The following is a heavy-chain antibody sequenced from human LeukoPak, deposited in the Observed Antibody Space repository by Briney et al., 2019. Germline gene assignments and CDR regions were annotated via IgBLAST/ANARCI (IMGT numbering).Heavy chain of an antibody. Sequence: SETLSLTGTVSGDSINNRTYYWSWIRQPPGKGLEWIGYIYYSGSTNYNPSLKSRVTISVDTSKNQFSLKLSSVTAADTAVYYCAKYVRSRPERGAFDIWGQGTMVTVSS. J-gene: IGHJ3*02. V-gene: IGHV4-61*01. D-gene: IGHD2-2*01. CDR2: IYYSGST. CDR1: GDSINNRTYY. CDR3: AKYVRSRPERGAFDI.